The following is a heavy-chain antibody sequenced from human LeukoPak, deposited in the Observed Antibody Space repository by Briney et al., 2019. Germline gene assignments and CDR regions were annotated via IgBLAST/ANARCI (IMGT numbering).Heavy chain of an antibody. J-gene: IGHJ4*02. V-gene: IGHV1-69*05. CDR2: IIPIFGTA. D-gene: IGHD3-10*01. CDR1: GGTFSSYA. Sequence: SVKVSCKASGGTFSSYAISWVRQAPGQGLEWMGRIIPIFGTANYAQKFQGRVTITTDESTSTAYMELRSLRSDDTAVYYCARFGGMVRGVIGYWGQGTLVTVSS. CDR3: ARFGGMVRGVIGY.